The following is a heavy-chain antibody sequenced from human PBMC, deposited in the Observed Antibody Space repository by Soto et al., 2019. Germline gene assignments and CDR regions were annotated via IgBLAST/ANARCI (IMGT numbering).Heavy chain of an antibody. Sequence: RSETLSLTCLVAGGSLSSFSWRWIRQPAGEGLEWNGRIYSGGRNNYNPSLKSRVTMSVDTSKNQFSLRLSSVTAADTAMYYCARGSSRWDYWGQGTLVTVSS. V-gene: IGHV4-4*07. CDR2: IYSGGRN. CDR1: GGSLSSFS. CDR3: ARGSSRWDY. D-gene: IGHD6-13*01. J-gene: IGHJ4*02.